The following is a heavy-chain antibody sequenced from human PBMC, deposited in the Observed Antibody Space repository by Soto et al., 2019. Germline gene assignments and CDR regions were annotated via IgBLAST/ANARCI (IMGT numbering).Heavy chain of an antibody. CDR1: GYRFASYG. CDR2: ISVYNGNA. CDR3: TRTAIGDPNWVDP. V-gene: IGHV1-18*01. Sequence: QVQLVQSGAEVKKPGASVKVSCKASGYRFASYGISWVRQAPGQGLEWMGWISVYNGNATYEENFQDRVTMTTDTSTSTAYMELRSLRTDDTAVYFCTRTAIGDPNWVDPWGQGTLVTVSS. D-gene: IGHD4-17*01. J-gene: IGHJ5*02.